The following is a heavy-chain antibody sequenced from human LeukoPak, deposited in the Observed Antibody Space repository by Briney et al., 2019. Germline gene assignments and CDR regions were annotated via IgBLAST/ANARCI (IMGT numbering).Heavy chain of an antibody. D-gene: IGHD3-9*01. Sequence: SETLSLTCTVSGGSISSSSYYWGWIRQPPGKGLEWIGSIYYSGSTYYNPSLKSRVTISVDTSKNQFSLKLSSVTAADTAVYYCARGKILTGYYARIGYGMDVWGQGTTVTVSS. CDR2: IYYSGST. J-gene: IGHJ6*02. CDR1: GGSISSSSYY. CDR3: ARGKILTGYYARIGYGMDV. V-gene: IGHV4-39*07.